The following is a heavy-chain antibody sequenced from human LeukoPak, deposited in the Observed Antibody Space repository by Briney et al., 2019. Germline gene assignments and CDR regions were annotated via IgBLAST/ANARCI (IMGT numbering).Heavy chain of an antibody. CDR1: GFTFEDFA. D-gene: IGHD2-21*01. J-gene: IGHJ4*02. Sequence: GGSLRLSCAASGFTFEDFAMRWVRQAPGKGLEWVSLINWNGGTIACADSVKGRFTISRDNARNSLYLQMNSLRPEDTALYYCAKDYCGGNSRFVDYWGQGTLVTVSS. V-gene: IGHV3-9*01. CDR2: INWNGGTI. CDR3: AKDYCGGNSRFVDY.